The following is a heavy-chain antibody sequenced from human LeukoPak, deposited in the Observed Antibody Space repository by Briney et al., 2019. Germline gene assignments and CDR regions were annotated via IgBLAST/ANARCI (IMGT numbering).Heavy chain of an antibody. CDR1: GSTFRSYG. V-gene: IGHV3-30*02. Sequence: GGSLRLSCAASGSTFRSYGMHWVRQAPGKGLEWVTFIRYDGSKYYTDSVKGRFAISRDNSKNTLYLQMNSLRTEDTAVYYCAKDSYYYYIDVWGKGTTVTVSS. CDR3: AKDSYYYYIDV. CDR2: IRYDGSK. J-gene: IGHJ6*03.